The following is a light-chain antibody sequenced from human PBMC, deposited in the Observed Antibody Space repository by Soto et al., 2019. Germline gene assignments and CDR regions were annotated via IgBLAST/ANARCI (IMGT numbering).Light chain of an antibody. J-gene: IGLJ1*01. V-gene: IGLV2-23*01. CDR1: SSDVGSYNL. Sequence: QSALTQPASVSGSPGQSITISCTGTSSDVGSYNLVSWYQQHPGKAPKLMIYEGNKRPSGVSNRFSGSKSANTASLTISGLQIEDVADYYCCSYAGTNTFVFGTGTKLTVL. CDR2: EGN. CDR3: CSYAGTNTFV.